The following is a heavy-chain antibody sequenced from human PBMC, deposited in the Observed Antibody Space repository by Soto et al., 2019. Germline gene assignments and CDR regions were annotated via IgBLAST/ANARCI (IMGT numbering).Heavy chain of an antibody. V-gene: IGHV4-34*01. CDR2: SNHSGST. D-gene: IGHD3-22*01. Sequence: PETLSPTCAVYGRSFSGNYWSWIRQPPGKVLEWIGESNHSGSTNYNPSLKSRVTISVDTSKNQFSLKLSSVTAADTAVYYCARGSWGYYDSSGYSDYWGQGTLVTVSS. J-gene: IGHJ4*02. CDR1: GRSFSGNY. CDR3: ARGSWGYYDSSGYSDY.